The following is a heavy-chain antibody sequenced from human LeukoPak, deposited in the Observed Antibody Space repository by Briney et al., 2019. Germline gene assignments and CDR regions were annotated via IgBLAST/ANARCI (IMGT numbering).Heavy chain of an antibody. CDR3: AREYYYDSSGYSP. V-gene: IGHV1-69*04. Sequence: SVKVSCKVSGYTLTELSMHWVRQAPGQGLEWMGRIIPILGIANYAQKFQGRVTITADKSTSTAYMELSSLRSEDTAVYYCAREYYYDSSGYSPWGQGTLVTVSS. D-gene: IGHD3-22*01. J-gene: IGHJ5*02. CDR2: IIPILGIA. CDR1: GYTLTELS.